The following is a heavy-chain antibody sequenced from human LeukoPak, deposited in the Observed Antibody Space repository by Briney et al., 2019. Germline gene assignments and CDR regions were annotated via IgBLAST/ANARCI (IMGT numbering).Heavy chain of an antibody. CDR1: GFTFSSYG. Sequence: GGSLRLSCAASGFTFSSYGMHWVRQAPGKGLEWVAFIRYDGSNKYYADSVKGRFTISRDNSKNTLYLQMNSLRAEDTAVYYCAKDLSRMVRGVIHYWGQGTLVTVSS. CDR2: IRYDGSNK. J-gene: IGHJ4*02. V-gene: IGHV3-30*02. D-gene: IGHD3-10*01. CDR3: AKDLSRMVRGVIHY.